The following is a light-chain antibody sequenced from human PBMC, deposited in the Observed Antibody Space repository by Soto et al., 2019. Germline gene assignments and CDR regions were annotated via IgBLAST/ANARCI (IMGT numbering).Light chain of an antibody. CDR1: QSVSSN. CDR2: GVS. Sequence: EIVMTQSPATLSVSPGERATLSCRASQSVSSNLAWYQQKSGQAPRLLIYGVSTRATGIPARFSGSVSGTEFTLTISSLQSEDFAVYYCQQYNNWRTFGQGTKVDIK. V-gene: IGKV3-15*01. CDR3: QQYNNWRT. J-gene: IGKJ1*01.